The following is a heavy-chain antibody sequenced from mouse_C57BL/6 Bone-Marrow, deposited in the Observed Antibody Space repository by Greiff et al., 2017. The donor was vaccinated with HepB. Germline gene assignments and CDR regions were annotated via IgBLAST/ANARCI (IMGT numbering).Heavy chain of an antibody. J-gene: IGHJ1*03. CDR3: ARRWDGGWYFEV. CDR1: GYTFTSYW. CDR2: IDPSDSYT. V-gene: IGHV1-59*01. D-gene: IGHD4-1*01. Sequence: QVQLQQPGAELVRPGTSVKLSCKASGYTFTSYWMHWVKQRPGQGLEWIGVIDPSDSYTNYNQKFKGKATLTVDTSSSTAYMQLSSLTSEDSAVYDCARRWDGGWYFEVWGTGTTVTVSS.